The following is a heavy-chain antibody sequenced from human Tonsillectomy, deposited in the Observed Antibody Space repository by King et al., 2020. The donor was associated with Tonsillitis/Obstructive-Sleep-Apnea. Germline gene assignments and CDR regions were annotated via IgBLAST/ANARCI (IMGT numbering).Heavy chain of an antibody. CDR1: GFTFSSYG. D-gene: IGHD1-26*01. CDR3: AKGIVGATDGFDY. Sequence: VQLVESGGGVVQPGRSLRLSCAASGFTFSSYGMHWVRQAPGKGLEWVAVISYDGSNKYYAESGKGRFTISRDNSKNTLYLQMNSLRAEDTAVYYCAKGIVGATDGFDYWGQGTLVTVSS. CDR2: ISYDGSNK. J-gene: IGHJ4*02. V-gene: IGHV3-30*18.